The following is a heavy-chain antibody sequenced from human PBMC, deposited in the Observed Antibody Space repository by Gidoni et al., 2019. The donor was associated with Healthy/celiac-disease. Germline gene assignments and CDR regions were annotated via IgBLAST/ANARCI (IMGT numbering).Heavy chain of an antibody. CDR1: GFTFSSYS. CDR2: ISSSSSII. Sequence: EVQLVESGGGLVQPGGSLRLSCAASGFTFSSYSMNWVRQAPGKGLEWVSYISSSSSIIYYADSVKGRFTISRDNAKNSLYLQMNSLRDEDTAVYYCAASTYYDFWRPQNGMDVWGQGTTVTVSS. J-gene: IGHJ6*02. V-gene: IGHV3-48*02. CDR3: AASTYYDFWRPQNGMDV. D-gene: IGHD3-3*01.